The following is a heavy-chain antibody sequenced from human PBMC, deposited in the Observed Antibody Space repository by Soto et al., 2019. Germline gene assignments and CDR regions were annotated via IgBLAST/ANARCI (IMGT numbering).Heavy chain of an antibody. CDR2: IYYSGST. V-gene: IGHV4-39*01. D-gene: IGHD5-18*01. Sequence: QLQLQESGPGLVKPSETLSLTCTVSGGSISSSSYYWGWIRQPPGKGLEWIGSIYYSGSTYYNPSLKSRVTISVDTSKNQFPLKLSSVTAADTAVYYCARRGYSYGEIDYWGQGTLVTVSS. J-gene: IGHJ4*02. CDR1: GGSISSSSYY. CDR3: ARRGYSYGEIDY.